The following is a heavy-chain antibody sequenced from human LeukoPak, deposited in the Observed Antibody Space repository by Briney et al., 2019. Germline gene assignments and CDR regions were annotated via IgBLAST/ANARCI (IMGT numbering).Heavy chain of an antibody. CDR3: ALGLMVYAIVGDDD. J-gene: IGHJ4*02. V-gene: IGHV1-69*05. D-gene: IGHD2-8*01. Sequence: SVKVSCKASGGTFSSYAISWVRQAPGQGLEWMGRIIPIFGTASYAQKFQGRVTITTDESTSTAYMELSSLRSEDTAVYYCALGLMVYAIVGDDDWGQVTLVTVSS. CDR1: GGTFSSYA. CDR2: IIPIFGTA.